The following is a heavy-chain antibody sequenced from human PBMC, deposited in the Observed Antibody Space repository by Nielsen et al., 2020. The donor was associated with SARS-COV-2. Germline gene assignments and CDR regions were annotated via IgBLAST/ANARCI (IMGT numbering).Heavy chain of an antibody. V-gene: IGHV1-46*01. CDR3: ARDGAIAVAGSSWDY. D-gene: IGHD6-19*01. CDR2: INPSGGST. Sequence: ASVKVSCKASGYTFTSYYMHWVRQAPGQGLEWVGIINPSGGSTSYAQKFQGRVTMTRDTSTSTVYMELSSLRSEDTAVYYCARDGAIAVAGSSWDYWGQGTLVTVSS. CDR1: GYTFTSYY. J-gene: IGHJ4*02.